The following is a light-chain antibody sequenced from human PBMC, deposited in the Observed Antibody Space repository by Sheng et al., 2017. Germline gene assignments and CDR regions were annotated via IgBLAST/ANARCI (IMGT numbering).Light chain of an antibody. Sequence: QSVLTQPPSASGSPGQSVTISCTGTSSDIGDYNYVSWYQQHPGKAPKLIIYEVNERPSGVPDRFSGSKSGNTASLTVSGLQAEDEADYYCSSYAGSNNLLFGTGTKVTVL. J-gene: IGLJ1*01. CDR1: SSDIGDYNY. CDR3: SSYAGSNNLL. V-gene: IGLV2-8*01. CDR2: EVN.